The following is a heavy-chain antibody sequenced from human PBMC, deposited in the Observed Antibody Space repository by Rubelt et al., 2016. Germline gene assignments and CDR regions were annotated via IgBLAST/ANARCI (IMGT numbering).Heavy chain of an antibody. V-gene: IGHV4-4*07. D-gene: IGHD2-2*01. Sequence: QVQLQESGPGLVKPSETLSLTCTVSGGSISSYYWSWIRQPAGKGLEWIGRIYTSGSTNYNPSLKSRVTMSVDTSKNQFSLKLSSVTAADTAVYYCSREQLLSDYYYGMDVWGQGTTVTVSS. J-gene: IGHJ6*02. CDR3: SREQLLSDYYYGMDV. CDR2: IYTSGST. CDR1: GGSISSYY.